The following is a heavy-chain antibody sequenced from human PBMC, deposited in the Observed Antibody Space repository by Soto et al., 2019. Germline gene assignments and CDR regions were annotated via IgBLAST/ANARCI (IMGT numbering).Heavy chain of an antibody. D-gene: IGHD3-10*01. Sequence: QLQLQESGPGLVKPSETLSLTCTVSGGSISSSSYYWGWIRQPPGKGLEWIGSIYYSGSTYYNPSLKSRVTISVDTSKNQFSLKLSSVTAADTAVYYCASFSTRLWFGELRFGEEGYYFDYWGQGTLVTVSS. J-gene: IGHJ4*02. CDR1: GGSISSSSYY. V-gene: IGHV4-39*01. CDR3: ASFSTRLWFGELRFGEEGYYFDY. CDR2: IYYSGST.